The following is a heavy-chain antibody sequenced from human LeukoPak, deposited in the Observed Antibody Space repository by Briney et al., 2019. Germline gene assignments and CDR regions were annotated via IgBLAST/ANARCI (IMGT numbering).Heavy chain of an antibody. CDR2: ISGSGGST. V-gene: IGHV3-23*01. CDR1: GFTFSSYS. CDR3: AKDQPPRIVVPAAAFDI. Sequence: GGSLRLSCAASGFTFSSYSMNWVRQAPGKGLEWVSAISGSGGSTYYADSVKGRFTISRDNSKNTLYLQMNSLRAEDTAVYYCAKDQPPRIVVPAAAFDIWGQGTMVTVSS. J-gene: IGHJ3*02. D-gene: IGHD2-2*01.